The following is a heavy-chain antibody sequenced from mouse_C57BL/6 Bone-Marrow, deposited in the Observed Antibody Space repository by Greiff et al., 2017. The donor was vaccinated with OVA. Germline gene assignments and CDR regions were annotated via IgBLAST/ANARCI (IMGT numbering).Heavy chain of an antibody. Sequence: EVQLQQSGAELVRPGASVKLSCTASGFNIKDDYMHWVKQRPEQGLEWIGWIDPENGDTEYASKFQGKATITADTSSNTAYLQLSSLTSEDTAVYYCTPLIYYGPAWFAYWGQGTLVTVSA. V-gene: IGHV14-4*01. CDR3: TPLIYYGPAWFAY. CDR2: IDPENGDT. CDR1: GFNIKDDY. D-gene: IGHD2-1*01. J-gene: IGHJ3*01.